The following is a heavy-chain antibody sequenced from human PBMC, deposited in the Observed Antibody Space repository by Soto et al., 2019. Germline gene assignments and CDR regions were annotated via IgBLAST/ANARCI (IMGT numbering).Heavy chain of an antibody. J-gene: IGHJ4*02. CDR2: ISGSGGST. Sequence: HPGGSLRLSCAASGFTFSSYAMSWVRQAPGKGLEWVSAISGSGGSTYYADSVKGRFTISRDNSKNTLYLQMNSLRAEDTAVYYCAKFFSAHDFWSGYYDYWGQGTLVTVS. CDR1: GFTFSSYA. CDR3: AKFFSAHDFWSGYYDY. V-gene: IGHV3-23*01. D-gene: IGHD3-3*01.